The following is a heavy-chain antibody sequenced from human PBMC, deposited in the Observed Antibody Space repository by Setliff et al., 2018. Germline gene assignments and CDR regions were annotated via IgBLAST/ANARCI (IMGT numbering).Heavy chain of an antibody. V-gene: IGHV4-39*01. CDR1: GGYIGGTSYY. CDR3: AGVGVTSGWAY. J-gene: IGHJ4*02. D-gene: IGHD6-19*01. Sequence: SETLSLTCIVSGGYIGGTSYYWGWIRQPPGKGLEWIGSIHFRGTTYTNPSLNSQVTISGDTSKNQFSLNLNSVTAADTAVYYCAGVGVTSGWAYWGLGTLVTVSS. CDR2: IHFRGTT.